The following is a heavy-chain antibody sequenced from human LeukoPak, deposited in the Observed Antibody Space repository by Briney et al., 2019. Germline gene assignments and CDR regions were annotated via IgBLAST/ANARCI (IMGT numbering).Heavy chain of an antibody. D-gene: IGHD7-27*01. CDR1: GFTFSSYS. V-gene: IGHV3-48*02. CDR2: IDTSSSTM. J-gene: IGHJ3*01. Sequence: GGSLRLSCAASGFTFSSYSMNWVRQAPGKGLEWISYIDTSSSTMYYADSVMGRFTISRDNAKESLYLQMNSLRDEDTAVYYCAREDDSWGPNNLDLWGQGTMVTVSS. CDR3: AREDDSWGPNNLDL.